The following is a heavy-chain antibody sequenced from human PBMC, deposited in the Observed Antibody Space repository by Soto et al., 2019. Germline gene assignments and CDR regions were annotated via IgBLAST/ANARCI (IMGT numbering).Heavy chain of an antibody. D-gene: IGHD4-17*01. CDR1: GDSIRSSSYY. CDR2: LRYSGST. CDR3: ARTYGDYVFDY. V-gene: IGHV4-39*07. J-gene: IGHJ4*02. Sequence: SETLSLTCTVSGDSIRSSSYYGGCIRQPPGKGLEWIGSLRYSGSTYYNPSLKSRVTISVDTSKNQFSLKLSSVTAADTAVYYCARTYGDYVFDYWGQGTLVPVS.